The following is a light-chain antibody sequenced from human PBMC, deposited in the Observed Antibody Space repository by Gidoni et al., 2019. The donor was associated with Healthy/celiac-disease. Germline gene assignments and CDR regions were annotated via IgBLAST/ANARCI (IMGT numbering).Light chain of an antibody. CDR1: QSVSSSY. Sequence: EIVWTQSPGTLSLSPGERATLSCRASQSVSSSYLAWYQQKPGQAPRLLIYGASSRATGIPDRFSGSWSGTDFTLTISRLEPEDFAVYYCQQYGSSPLTFXGXTKVEIK. CDR2: GAS. V-gene: IGKV3-20*01. CDR3: QQYGSSPLT. J-gene: IGKJ4*01.